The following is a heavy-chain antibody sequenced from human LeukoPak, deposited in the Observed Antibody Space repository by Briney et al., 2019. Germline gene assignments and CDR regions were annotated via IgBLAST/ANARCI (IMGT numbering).Heavy chain of an antibody. V-gene: IGHV1-8*01. CDR2: MNPNSGNT. J-gene: IGHJ6*02. Sequence: ASVKVSCKASGYTFTSYDINWVRQATGQGLEWMGWMNPNSGNTGYAQKFQGRVTMTRNTSISTAYMELSSLRSEDTALYYCARTSRMGSSWYGDYYYGMDVWGQGTTVTVSS. D-gene: IGHD6-13*01. CDR3: ARTSRMGSSWYGDYYYGMDV. CDR1: GYTFTSYD.